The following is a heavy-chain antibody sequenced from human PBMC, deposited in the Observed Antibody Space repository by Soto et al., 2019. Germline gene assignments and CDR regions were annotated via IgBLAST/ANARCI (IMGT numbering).Heavy chain of an antibody. V-gene: IGHV3-23*01. D-gene: IGHD6-6*01. CDR3: AKAEGGIGAARPVFRYYYYYGMDV. CDR2: ISGSGGST. Sequence: EVQLLESGGGLVQPGGSLRLSCAASGFTFSSYAMSWVRQAPGKGLEWVSAISGSGGSTYYADSVKGRFTISRDNSKNTLYLQMNSLRVEDTAVYYCAKAEGGIGAARPVFRYYYYYGMDVWGQGTTVTVSS. J-gene: IGHJ6*02. CDR1: GFTFSSYA.